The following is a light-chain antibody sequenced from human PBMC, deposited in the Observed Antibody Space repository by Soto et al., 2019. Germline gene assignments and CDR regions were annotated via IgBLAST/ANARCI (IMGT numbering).Light chain of an antibody. J-gene: IGLJ1*01. V-gene: IGLV2-14*03. Sequence: QSALTQPASVSGSPGQSITISCIGSSSDVGAYKYVSWYQQYPGKAPKVMIYDVSNRPSGVSGRFSGSKSGNTASLTISGLHAEDEADYYCCSYTNTRRYVFGSGTKLTVL. CDR1: SSDVGAYKY. CDR2: DVS. CDR3: CSYTNTRRYV.